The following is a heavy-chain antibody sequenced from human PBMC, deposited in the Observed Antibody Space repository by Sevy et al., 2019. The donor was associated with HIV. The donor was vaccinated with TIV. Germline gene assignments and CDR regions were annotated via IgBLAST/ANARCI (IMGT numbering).Heavy chain of an antibody. J-gene: IGHJ4*02. V-gene: IGHV3-74*01. CDR1: GFTFRSYW. CDR2: IDSDGNTA. D-gene: IGHD3-16*02. CDR3: ASGKPGYSYHYY. Sequence: GGSLRLSCAASGFTFRSYWMHWIRQAPGKGLVWVSRIDSDGNTATYADSVKGRFTISRDNTKNTLYLQMNSLRLEDTAVYDCASGKPGYSYHYYWGQGTLVTVSS.